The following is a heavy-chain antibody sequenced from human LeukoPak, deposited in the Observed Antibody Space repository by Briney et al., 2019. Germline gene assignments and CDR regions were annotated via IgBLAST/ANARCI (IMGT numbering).Heavy chain of an antibody. CDR2: ISGNGIST. V-gene: IGHV3-23*01. J-gene: IGHJ4*02. D-gene: IGHD6-6*01. CDR3: AKGSSMTIAARLNY. CDR1: TFPFSSYV. Sequence: GGSLRLSCAASTFPFSSYVMGWVRQAPGEGLDWVSAISGNGISTFYADSVKGRFTISRDNSKNTLSLQMNSLRAEDTAVYYCAKGSSMTIAARLNYWGQGTLVTVSS.